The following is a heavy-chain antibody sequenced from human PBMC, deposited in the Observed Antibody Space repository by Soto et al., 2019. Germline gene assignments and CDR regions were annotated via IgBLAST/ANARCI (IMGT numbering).Heavy chain of an antibody. D-gene: IGHD3-16*02. CDR3: ARGPPGYSNYADVWGSYRNYYATDV. CDR2: MNPNSGNT. CDR1: GYTFTSYD. Sequence: GASVKVSCKASGYTFTSYDINWVRQATGQGLEWMGWMNPNSGNTGYAQKFQGRVTMTRNTSISTAYMELSSLRSEDTAVYYCARGPPGYSNYADVWGSYRNYYATDVWGQAPTVTVSS. V-gene: IGHV1-8*01. J-gene: IGHJ6*02.